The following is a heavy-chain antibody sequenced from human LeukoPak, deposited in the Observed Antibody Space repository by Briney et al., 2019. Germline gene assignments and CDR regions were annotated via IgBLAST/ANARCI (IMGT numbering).Heavy chain of an antibody. D-gene: IGHD1-14*01. V-gene: IGHV3-66*02. CDR3: AYPAAEGYHYYYMDV. Sequence: PGGSLRLSCAASGIIVSDNYMTWVRQAPGKGLEWVSLIKSGGDTTYADSVKGRFTISRDNSKNTLYLQMNSLGVEDTGVYYCAYPAAEGYHYYYMDVWGKGTTVSVYS. CDR1: GIIVSDNY. CDR2: IKSGGDT. J-gene: IGHJ6*03.